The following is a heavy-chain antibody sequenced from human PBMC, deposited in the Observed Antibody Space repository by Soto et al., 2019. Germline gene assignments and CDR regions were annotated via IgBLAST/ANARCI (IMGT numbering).Heavy chain of an antibody. D-gene: IGHD3-16*01. Sequence: SLRLSCAASGFTFSSYAMHWVRQAPGKGLEYVSAISSNGGSTYYADSVKGRFTISRDNSKNTLYLQMGSLRAEDMAVYYCARVAGVGRNWGYFDYWGQGTLVTVSS. CDR2: ISSNGGST. V-gene: IGHV3-64*02. CDR1: GFTFSSYA. CDR3: ARVAGVGRNWGYFDY. J-gene: IGHJ4*02.